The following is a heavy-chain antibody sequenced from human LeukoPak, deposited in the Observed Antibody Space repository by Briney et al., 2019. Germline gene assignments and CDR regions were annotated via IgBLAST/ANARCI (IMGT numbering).Heavy chain of an antibody. D-gene: IGHD1-1*01. CDR3: ARARNWYKAGSYFDY. CDR2: INAGNGNT. J-gene: IGHJ4*01. Sequence: ASVKVSCKASGYTFTSYGISWVRQAPGQRLEWMGWINAGNGNTKYSQKFQGRVTITRDTSASTAYMELSSLRSEDTAVYYCARARNWYKAGSYFDYWGQGTLGTVSP. V-gene: IGHV1-3*01. CDR1: GYTFTSYG.